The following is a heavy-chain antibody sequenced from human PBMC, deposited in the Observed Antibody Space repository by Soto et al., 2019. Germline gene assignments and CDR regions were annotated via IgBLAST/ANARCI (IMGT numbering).Heavy chain of an antibody. V-gene: IGHV4-4*02. CDR1: GASISSGW. D-gene: IGHD3-10*01. Sequence: QVQLQESGPGLVKPSGTLSLTCAVSGASISSGWWTWVRQPPGKGLEWIGETLYSRRTNYNSSLNSRVTISIAKSKMQFSLNLSSVTAADTAVYYCSSRVTDAPTWGQGTLVTVSS. J-gene: IGHJ5*02. CDR2: TLYSRRT. CDR3: SSRVTDAPT.